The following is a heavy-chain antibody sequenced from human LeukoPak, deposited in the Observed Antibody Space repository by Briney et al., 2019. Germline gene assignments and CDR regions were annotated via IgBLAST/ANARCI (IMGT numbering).Heavy chain of an antibody. D-gene: IGHD3-22*01. CDR2: ISSSSSTI. CDR3: AIMHGYYDGSGYWVR. CDR1: GFTFSSYS. V-gene: IGHV3-48*02. Sequence: GGSLRLSCAASGFTFSSYSMNWVRQAPGKGLEWVSYISSSSSTIYYADSVKGRFTISRDNAKNSLYLQMNSLRDEDTAVYYCAIMHGYYDGSGYWVRWGQGTLVTVSS. J-gene: IGHJ1*01.